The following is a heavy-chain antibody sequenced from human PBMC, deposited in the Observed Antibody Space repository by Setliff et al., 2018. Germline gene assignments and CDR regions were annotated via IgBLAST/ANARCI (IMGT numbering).Heavy chain of an antibody. V-gene: IGHV3-23*01. D-gene: IGHD5-18*01. Sequence: GESLKISCAASGFTFSSYAMSWVRQAPGKGLEWVSAISSSGGSTYYADSVKGRFTISRDNSKNTLYLQMNSLRAEDTAVYYCAKGSYSYGLWGQGTLVTVS. CDR1: GFTFSSYA. CDR2: ISSSGGST. CDR3: AKGSYSYGL. J-gene: IGHJ4*02.